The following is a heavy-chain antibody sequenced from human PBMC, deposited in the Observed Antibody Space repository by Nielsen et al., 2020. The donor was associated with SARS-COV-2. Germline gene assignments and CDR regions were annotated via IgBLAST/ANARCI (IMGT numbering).Heavy chain of an antibody. Sequence: SETLSLTCTVSGGSISSYYWSWIRQHPGKGLEWIGYIYYSGSTYYNPSLKSRVTISVDTSKNQFSLKLSSVTAADTAVYYCARRGWLQLGAYYYYYMDVWGKGTTVTVSS. CDR1: GGSISSYY. D-gene: IGHD5-24*01. V-gene: IGHV4-59*08. CDR2: IYYSGST. CDR3: ARRGWLQLGAYYYYYMDV. J-gene: IGHJ6*03.